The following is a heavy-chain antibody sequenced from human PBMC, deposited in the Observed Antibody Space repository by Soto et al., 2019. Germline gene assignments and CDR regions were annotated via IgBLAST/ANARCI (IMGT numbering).Heavy chain of an antibody. CDR2: LYYGRSA. V-gene: IGHV4-59*01. Sequence: QVQLQESGPGLVKPSETLSLTCAVSGDSISSYYCMWIRQPPGKGLESIGYLYYGRSANYNPSLKSRVTLSVDTSTNQCFLTLSYMTAADTAVYYCALRSMAVVPEYWGQGTLVTVSS. J-gene: IGHJ4*02. CDR3: ALRSMAVVPEY. D-gene: IGHD3-22*01. CDR1: GDSISSYY.